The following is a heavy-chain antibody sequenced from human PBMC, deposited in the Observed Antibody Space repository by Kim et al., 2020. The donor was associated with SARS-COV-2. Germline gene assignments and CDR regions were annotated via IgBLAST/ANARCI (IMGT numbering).Heavy chain of an antibody. CDR1: GFTFSSYS. J-gene: IGHJ4*02. CDR2: ISSSSSYI. Sequence: GGSLRLSCAASGFTFSSYSMNWVRQAPGKGLEWVSSISSSSSYIYYADSVKGRFTISRDNAKNSLYLQMNSLRAEDTAVYYCARSVVVAAPLVDYWGQGTLVTVSS. D-gene: IGHD2-15*01. V-gene: IGHV3-21*01. CDR3: ARSVVVAAPLVDY.